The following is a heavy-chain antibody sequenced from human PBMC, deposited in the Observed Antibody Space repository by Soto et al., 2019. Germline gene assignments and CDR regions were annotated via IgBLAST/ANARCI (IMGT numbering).Heavy chain of an antibody. V-gene: IGHV3-23*01. CDR2: ISDGGDLT. D-gene: IGHD3-3*01. CDR1: GFAFTGHP. CDR3: ARGYTVFGEVTRYHFDY. Sequence: GGSLRLSCAASGFAFTGHPMSWVRQAPEKGLEWVAGISDGGDLTYNADSVKGRFTISRDNSRNTLYLQMNSLRAEDTAVYYCARGYTVFGEVTRYHFDYWGQGIQVTVSS. J-gene: IGHJ4*02.